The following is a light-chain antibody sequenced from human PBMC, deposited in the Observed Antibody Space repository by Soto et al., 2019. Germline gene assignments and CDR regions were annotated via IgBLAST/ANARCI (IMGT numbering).Light chain of an antibody. CDR3: QQSYSNPRT. CDR2: AAS. J-gene: IGKJ1*01. Sequence: DIQMTQSPSSLSASVGARVTITCRASQSISSYLNWYQQKPGKAPKLLIYAASSLQSGVPSRFSGSGSGTDFTLTISSLQPEDFATYYCQQSYSNPRTFGQGTKVEIK. V-gene: IGKV1-39*01. CDR1: QSISSY.